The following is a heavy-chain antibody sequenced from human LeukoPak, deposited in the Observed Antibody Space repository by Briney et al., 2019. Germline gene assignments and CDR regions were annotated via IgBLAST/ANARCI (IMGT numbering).Heavy chain of an antibody. CDR3: ARDRIVGSSWYGHSYYYYGMDV. V-gene: IGHV3-7*01. Sequence: GGSLRLSCAASGFTFSSYWMSWVRQAPGKGLEWVANIKQDGSEKYYVDSVKGRFTISRDNAKNSLYLQMNSLRAEDTAVYYCARDRIVGSSWYGHSYYYYGMDVWGQGTTVTVSS. D-gene: IGHD6-13*01. CDR1: GFTFSSYW. CDR2: IKQDGSEK. J-gene: IGHJ6*02.